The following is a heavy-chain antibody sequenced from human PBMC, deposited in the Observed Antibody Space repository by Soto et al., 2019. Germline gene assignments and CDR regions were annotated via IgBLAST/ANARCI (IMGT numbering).Heavy chain of an antibody. V-gene: IGHV1-58*01. CDR3: AALGNTALEHFDY. J-gene: IGHJ4*02. CDR1: GFTFTSSA. CDR2: IVVGSGNT. Sequence: SVKVCCKASGFTFTSSAVQWVRQARGQRLEWIGWIVVGSGNTNYAQKFQERVTITRDMSTSTAYMELSSLRSEDTAVYYCAALGNTALEHFDYWGQGTLVTVSP. D-gene: IGHD5-18*01.